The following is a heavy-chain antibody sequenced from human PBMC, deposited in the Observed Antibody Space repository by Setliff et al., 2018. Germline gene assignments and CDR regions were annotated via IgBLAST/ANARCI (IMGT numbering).Heavy chain of an antibody. CDR3: ARGRGISMIVVVTHDAFDI. Sequence: SETLSLTCAVYGGSFNSYYWSWIRQPPGKGLEWIGEINQSGSTNYNPSLKSRVTMSVDTSKNQFSLKLSSVTAADTAVYYCARGRGISMIVVVTHDAFDIWGQGTMVTVSS. J-gene: IGHJ3*02. V-gene: IGHV4-34*01. CDR2: INQSGST. D-gene: IGHD3-22*01. CDR1: GGSFNSYY.